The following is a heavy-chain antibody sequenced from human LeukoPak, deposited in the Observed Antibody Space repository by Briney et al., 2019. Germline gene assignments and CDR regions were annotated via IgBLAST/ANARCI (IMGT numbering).Heavy chain of an antibody. CDR2: IKQDGSEK. Sequence: GGSLRLSCAASGFTFSSYSMNWVRQAPGKGLEWVANIKQDGSEKYYVDSVKGRFTISRDNARNSLYLQMNSLRAEDTAVYYCANGGYYYYMDVWGKGTTVTVSS. V-gene: IGHV3-7*03. J-gene: IGHJ6*03. CDR3: ANGGYYYYMDV. CDR1: GFTFSSYS.